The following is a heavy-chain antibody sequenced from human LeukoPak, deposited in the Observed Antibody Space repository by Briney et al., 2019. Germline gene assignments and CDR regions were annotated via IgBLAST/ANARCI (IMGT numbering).Heavy chain of an antibody. V-gene: IGHV1-2*02. CDR3: ARDRAYDSSGYYRDY. Sequence: GASVKVSCKASGYTFTGYYMHWVRQAPGQGLEWMGWINPNSGGTNYAQKFQGRVTMTRDTSISTAYMELSRLRSDDTAVHYCARDRAYDSSGYYRDYWGQGTLVTVSS. CDR2: INPNSGGT. J-gene: IGHJ4*02. CDR1: GYTFTGYY. D-gene: IGHD3-22*01.